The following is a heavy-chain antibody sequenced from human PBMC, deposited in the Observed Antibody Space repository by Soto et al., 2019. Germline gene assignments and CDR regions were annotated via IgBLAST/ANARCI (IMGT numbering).Heavy chain of an antibody. J-gene: IGHJ4*02. D-gene: IGHD3-22*01. CDR1: GYTFTGYF. CDR3: ARVKNYYDSSGPFDY. CDR2: INPNSGDT. Sequence: QVQLVQSGAEVKKPGASVKVYCEASGYTFTGYFLHWVRQAPGQGLDWMGWINPNSGDTNYAQKFQGRVTMTRGTSISTAYMELSRLSSDDTAVYYCARVKNYYDSSGPFDYWGQGTLITVSS. V-gene: IGHV1-2*02.